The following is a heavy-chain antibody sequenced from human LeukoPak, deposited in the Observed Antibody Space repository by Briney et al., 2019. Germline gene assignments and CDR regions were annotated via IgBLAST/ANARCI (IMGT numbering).Heavy chain of an antibody. D-gene: IGHD1-26*01. V-gene: IGHV4-38-2*02. Sequence: SETLSLTCTVSGYSISSGYYWGWIRQPPGKGLEWIGSIYHSGSTYYNPSLKSRVTISVDTSKNQFSLKLSSVTAADTAVYYCATTSGARRGLDYWGQGTLVTVSS. J-gene: IGHJ4*02. CDR3: ATTSGARRGLDY. CDR1: GYSISSGYY. CDR2: IYHSGST.